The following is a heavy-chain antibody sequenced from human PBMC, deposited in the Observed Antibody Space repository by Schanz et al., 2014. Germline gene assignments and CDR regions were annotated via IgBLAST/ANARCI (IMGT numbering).Heavy chain of an antibody. CDR1: GGSFISYY. CDR2: VSSTGSA. V-gene: IGHV4-59*01. Sequence: QVHLQESGPGLLKPSGTLSLNCTVSGGSFISYYWSWIRQPPGKGLEWIGYVSSTGSAESNPSLKSRVTLSVDTSKNQFSLKVRSVTAADTAVYFCARGNNDYFYYYMDVWGKGAAVTVSS. D-gene: IGHD1-1*01. CDR3: ARGNNDYFYYYMDV. J-gene: IGHJ6*03.